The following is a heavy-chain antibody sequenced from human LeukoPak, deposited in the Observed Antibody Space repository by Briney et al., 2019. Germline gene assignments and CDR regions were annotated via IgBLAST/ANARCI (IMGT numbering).Heavy chain of an antibody. Sequence: SVKVSCKASGGAFSSYAISWVRQAPGQGLEWMGRIIPILGIANYAQKFQGRVTITADKSTSTAYMELSSLRSEDTAVYYCAGGDFRPPDYYFDYWGQGTLVTVSS. CDR3: AGGDFRPPDYYFDY. D-gene: IGHD3-16*01. CDR1: GGAFSSYA. CDR2: IIPILGIA. V-gene: IGHV1-69*04. J-gene: IGHJ4*02.